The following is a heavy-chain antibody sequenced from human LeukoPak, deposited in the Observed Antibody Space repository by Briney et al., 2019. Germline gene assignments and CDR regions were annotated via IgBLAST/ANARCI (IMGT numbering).Heavy chain of an antibody. CDR3: ARTRIEGSGWYSFYFDY. V-gene: IGHV3-74*01. D-gene: IGHD6-19*01. CDR2: IASDGSST. CDR1: RFTFSSYW. J-gene: IGHJ4*02. Sequence: PGGSLRLSCAASRFTFSSYWMNWVRQAPGKGLVWVSRIASDGSSTTYADSVKGRFSISRDNAKNTLYLQMNSLRVEDTAVYYCARTRIEGSGWYSFYFDYWGQGTLVTVSS.